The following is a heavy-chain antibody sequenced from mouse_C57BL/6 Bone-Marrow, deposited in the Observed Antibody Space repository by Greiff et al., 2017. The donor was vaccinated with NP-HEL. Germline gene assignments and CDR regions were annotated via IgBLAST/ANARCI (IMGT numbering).Heavy chain of an antibody. D-gene: IGHD1-1*01. CDR2: ISYDGSN. V-gene: IGHV3-6*01. CDR3: ARGPLYYYGSTRFAY. CDR1: GYSITSGYY. Sequence: VQLQQSGPGLVKPSQSLSLTCSVTGYSITSGYYWNWIRQFPGNKLEWMGYISYDGSNNYNPSLKNRISITRDTSKNQFFLKLNSVTTEDTATYYCARGPLYYYGSTRFAYWGQGTLVTVSA. J-gene: IGHJ3*01.